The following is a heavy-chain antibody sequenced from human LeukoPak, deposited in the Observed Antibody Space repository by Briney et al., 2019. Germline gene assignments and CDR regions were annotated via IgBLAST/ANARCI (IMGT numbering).Heavy chain of an antibody. D-gene: IGHD3-10*01. V-gene: IGHV3-30-3*01. Sequence: GGSLRLSCAASGFTFSSYAMHWVRQAPGKGLEWVAVISYDGSNKYYADSVKGRFTISRDNSKNTLYLQMNSLRAEDTAVYYCARAPGGNYVDYWGQGTLVTVSS. CDR2: ISYDGSNK. CDR3: ARAPGGNYVDY. J-gene: IGHJ4*02. CDR1: GFTFSSYA.